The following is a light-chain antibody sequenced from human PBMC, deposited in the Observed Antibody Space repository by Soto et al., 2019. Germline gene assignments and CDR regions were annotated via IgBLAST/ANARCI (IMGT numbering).Light chain of an antibody. CDR1: QSVSSNY. CDR2: GAS. V-gene: IGKV3D-7*01. J-gene: IGKJ1*01. CDR3: QQYNNWART. Sequence: EIVLPQSPATLSLSPGESSPLSGRASQSVSSNYLAWYQQKPGQAPRLLIYGASSRATGIPDKFSGSGSGTEFTLTISSLQSADFAVYFCQQYNNWARTFGQGTKVDIK.